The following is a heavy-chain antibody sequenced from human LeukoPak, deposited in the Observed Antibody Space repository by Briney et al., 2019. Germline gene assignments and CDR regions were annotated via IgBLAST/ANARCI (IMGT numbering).Heavy chain of an antibody. CDR2: ISSSSSYI. V-gene: IGHV3-21*01. J-gene: IGHJ6*03. D-gene: IGHD6-19*01. Sequence: GGSLRLSCAASGFTFSSYAMSWVRQAPGKGLEWVSSISSSSSYIYYADSVKGRFTISRDNAKNSLYLQMNSLRAEDTAVYYCARESSRGTSNYMDVWGKGTTVTVSS. CDR1: GFTFSSYA. CDR3: ARESSRGTSNYMDV.